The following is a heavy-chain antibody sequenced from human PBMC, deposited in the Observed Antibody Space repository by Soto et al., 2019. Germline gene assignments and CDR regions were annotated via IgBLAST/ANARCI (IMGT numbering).Heavy chain of an antibody. CDR2: ISAYNGNT. Sequence: ASVKVSCKASGYTFTSYGISWVRQAPGQGLEWMGWISAYNGNTNYAQKLQGRVTMTTDTSTSTAYMELRSLRSDDTAVYYCARAAPTVTAYNWFDPWGQGTLVTVSS. CDR3: ARAAPTVTAYNWFDP. D-gene: IGHD4-17*01. CDR1: GYTFTSYG. J-gene: IGHJ5*02. V-gene: IGHV1-18*01.